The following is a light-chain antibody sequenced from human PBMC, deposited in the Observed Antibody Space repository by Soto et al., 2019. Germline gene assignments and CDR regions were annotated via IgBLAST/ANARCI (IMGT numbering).Light chain of an antibody. CDR1: QSVSSS. V-gene: IGKV3-11*01. CDR2: DAS. CDR3: QQRRSWTRT. J-gene: IGKJ1*01. Sequence: EIVLTQSPATMSLSPGERVTLSCRASQSVSSSLAWYQQKPGQAPRLLIYDASSRATGIPARFSGIGSGTDFTLTISSLENEDFAIYDCQQRRSWTRTFGQGTKVDIK.